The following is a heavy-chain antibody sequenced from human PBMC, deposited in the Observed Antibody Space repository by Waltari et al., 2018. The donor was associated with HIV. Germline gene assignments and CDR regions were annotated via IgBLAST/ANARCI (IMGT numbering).Heavy chain of an antibody. D-gene: IGHD3-10*01. J-gene: IGHJ4*02. Sequence: EVQLVESGGGLVQPGGSLSLSCAASGFTFSKYWMHWIRQAPGKGLEWVSRIEGDGSTTYYVDSVKGRFTISRDNAKNTLYLQMNYLSAEDTAVYFCARDLYYGADYWGQGTLVTVSS. CDR1: GFTFSKYW. V-gene: IGHV3-74*01. CDR2: IEGDGSTT. CDR3: ARDLYYGADY.